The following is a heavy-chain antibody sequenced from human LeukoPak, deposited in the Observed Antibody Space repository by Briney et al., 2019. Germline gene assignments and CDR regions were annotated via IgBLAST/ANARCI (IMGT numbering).Heavy chain of an antibody. Sequence: GGSLRLSCAVSGFTLTTYGMHWVRQAPGKGLEWVAFIRYDGSNKYYADSVKGRFTISRDNAKNSLFLQMNNLRAEDTAVYYCARVYYYYYYMDVWGKGTTVTVSS. CDR1: GFTLTTYG. CDR2: IRYDGSNK. CDR3: ARVYYYYYYMDV. V-gene: IGHV3-30*02. J-gene: IGHJ6*03.